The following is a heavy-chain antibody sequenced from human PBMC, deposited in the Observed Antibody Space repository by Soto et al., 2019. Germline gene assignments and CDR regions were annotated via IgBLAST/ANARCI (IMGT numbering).Heavy chain of an antibody. J-gene: IGHJ4*02. CDR3: ARDLDYYDRGGYSRIDY. CDR1: GFTFDDYG. CDR2: INWNGGST. D-gene: IGHD3-22*01. Sequence: GGSLRLSCAASGFTFDDYGMSWVRQAPGKGLEWVSGINWNGGSTGYADSVKGRFTISRDNAKNSLYLQMNSLRDGDTAVYYCARDLDYYDRGGYSRIDYWGLGTLVTVSS. V-gene: IGHV3-20*04.